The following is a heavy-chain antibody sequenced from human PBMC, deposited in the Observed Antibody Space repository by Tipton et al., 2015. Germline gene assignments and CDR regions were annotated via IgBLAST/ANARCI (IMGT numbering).Heavy chain of an antibody. Sequence: GLVKPSQTLSLTCVISGDSVSSNSSAWNWIRHSPSRGLEWLGRTYYRSKWSNDYAVSVKGRVLIDPDTSKNQFFLQLNSVTPEDTAVYYCARGTPIAAGYNWFDPWGQGTLVTVSS. CDR3: ARGTPIAAGYNWFDP. CDR1: GDSVSSNSSA. CDR2: TYYRSKWSN. V-gene: IGHV6-1*01. D-gene: IGHD6-13*01. J-gene: IGHJ5*02.